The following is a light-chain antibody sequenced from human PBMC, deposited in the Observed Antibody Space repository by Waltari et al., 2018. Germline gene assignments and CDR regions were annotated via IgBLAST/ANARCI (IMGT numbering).Light chain of an antibody. CDR2: HAS. J-gene: IGKJ5*01. CDR1: QGVESR. Sequence: DIQVTQSPSLLSASIGDRVTITCRTSQGVESRVAWYQQKPGKAPKLLIYHASTLPSGVSSRFSGSGYGTDFSLTINSVQPDDFATYYCQRLATFPLRVGRGTRLEIK. CDR3: QRLATFPLR. V-gene: IGKV1-9*01.